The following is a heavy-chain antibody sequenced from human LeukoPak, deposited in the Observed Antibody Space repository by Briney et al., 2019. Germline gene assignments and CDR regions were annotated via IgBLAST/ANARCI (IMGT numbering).Heavy chain of an antibody. CDR3: ARRGNYSYYHMDV. J-gene: IGHJ6*03. CDR1: GFSFNDYA. Sequence: PGGSLRLSCAASGFSFNDYAMYWVRQTPGKGLEWVALISYDGHDKSYADSVRGRFTISRDNAKNSLYLQMNSLRADDTAMYYCARRGNYSYYHMDVWGKGTTVTVSS. V-gene: IGHV3-30-3*01. CDR2: ISYDGHDK.